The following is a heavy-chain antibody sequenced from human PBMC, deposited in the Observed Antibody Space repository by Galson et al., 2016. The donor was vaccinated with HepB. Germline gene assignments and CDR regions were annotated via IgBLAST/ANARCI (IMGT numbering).Heavy chain of an antibody. CDR2: ISSSRSYI. CDR3: ARAVSWDYGDYAGY. Sequence: SLRLSCAASGFTFSSYSMNWVRQAPGKGLEWVSSISSSRSYIYYADSVKGRFTISRDNAKHSLYLQMNGLRAEDTAVYYCARAVSWDYGDYAGYWGQGTLVTVSS. V-gene: IGHV3-21*01. D-gene: IGHD4-17*01. J-gene: IGHJ4*02. CDR1: GFTFSSYS.